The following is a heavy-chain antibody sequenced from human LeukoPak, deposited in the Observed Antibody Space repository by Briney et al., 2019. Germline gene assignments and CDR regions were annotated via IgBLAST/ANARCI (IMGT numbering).Heavy chain of an antibody. Sequence: PSETLSLTCTVSGGSISSYYWSWIRQPPGKGLEWIGYIYYSGSTNYNPSLKSRVTISVDTSKNQFSLKLSSVTAADTAVYYCARRPLGFFGPAFDIWGQGTMVTVSS. CDR3: ARRPLGFFGPAFDI. CDR1: GGSISSYY. D-gene: IGHD3-16*01. V-gene: IGHV4-59*08. CDR2: IYYSGST. J-gene: IGHJ3*02.